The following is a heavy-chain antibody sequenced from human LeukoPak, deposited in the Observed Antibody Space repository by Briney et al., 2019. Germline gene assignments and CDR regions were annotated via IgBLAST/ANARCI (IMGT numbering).Heavy chain of an antibody. CDR2: ISYDGSNK. CDR1: GFTFSSYA. V-gene: IGHV3-30-3*01. Sequence: GGSLRLSCAASGFTFSSYAMHWVRQAPGKGLEWVAVISYDGSNKYYADSVKGRFTISRDNSKNTLYLQMNSLRAEDTAVYYCARDSQTYYDFWSGYSHANPFDYWGQGTLVTVSS. CDR3: ARDSQTYYDFWSGYSHANPFDY. D-gene: IGHD3-3*01. J-gene: IGHJ4*02.